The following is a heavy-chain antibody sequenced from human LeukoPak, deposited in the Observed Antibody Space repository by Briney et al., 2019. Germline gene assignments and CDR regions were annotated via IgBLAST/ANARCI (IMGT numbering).Heavy chain of an antibody. CDR3: ARGKGSRDAFDI. CDR1: GYTLTELS. V-gene: IGHV1-24*01. CDR2: FDPEDGET. J-gene: IGHJ3*02. Sequence: ASVKVSCKVSGYTLTELSMHWVRQAPGKGLEWMGGFDPEDGETIYAQKFQGRVTITRNTSISTAYMELSSLRSEDTAVYYCARGKGSRDAFDIWGQGTMVTVSS.